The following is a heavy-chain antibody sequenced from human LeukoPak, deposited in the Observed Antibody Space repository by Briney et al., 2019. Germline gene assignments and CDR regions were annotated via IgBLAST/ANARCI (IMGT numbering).Heavy chain of an antibody. J-gene: IGHJ4*02. D-gene: IGHD3-22*01. CDR1: GGSISSYY. Sequence: PSETLSLTCTVSGGSISSYYWSWIRQPPGKGLEWIGYIYYSGSTNYNPSLKSRVTISVDTSKNQFSLKLSSATAADTAVYYCAGGSGYYYFDYWGQGTLVTVSS. V-gene: IGHV4-59*01. CDR2: IYYSGST. CDR3: AGGSGYYYFDY.